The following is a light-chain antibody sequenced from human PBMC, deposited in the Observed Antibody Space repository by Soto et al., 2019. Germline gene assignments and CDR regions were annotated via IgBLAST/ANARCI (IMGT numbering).Light chain of an antibody. J-gene: IGLJ1*01. Sequence: QSVLTQPPSASGSPGQSVTISCTGTSSDVGGYNYVSWYQRHPGKAPKLMIYEVSKRPSGVPDRFSGSKSGNTASLTVSGLQAEDEADYYCSSYAGSNFYVFGTGTKV. CDR1: SSDVGGYNY. V-gene: IGLV2-8*01. CDR3: SSYAGSNFYV. CDR2: EVS.